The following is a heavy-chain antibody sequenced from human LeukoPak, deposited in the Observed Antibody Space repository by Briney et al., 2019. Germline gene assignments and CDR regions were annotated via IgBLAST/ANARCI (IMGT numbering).Heavy chain of an antibody. CDR2: ISAYNGNT. CDR1: GYTFTSYG. D-gene: IGHD3-3*01. J-gene: IGHJ6*03. V-gene: IGHV1-18*01. CDR3: ARDSATTYYDFWSGYYPVYYMDV. Sequence: ASVKVSCTASGYTFTSYGISWVRQAPGQGLEWMGWISAYNGNTNYAQKLQGRVTMTTDTSTSTAYMELRSLRSDDTAVYYCARDSATTYYDFWSGYYPVYYMDVWGKGTTVTVSS.